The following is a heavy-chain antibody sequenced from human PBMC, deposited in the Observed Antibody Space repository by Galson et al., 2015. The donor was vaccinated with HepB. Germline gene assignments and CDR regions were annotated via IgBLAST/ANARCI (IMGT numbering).Heavy chain of an antibody. CDR1: GFIFSKAW. CDR2: IKSKADGGTT. J-gene: IGHJ5*02. Sequence: SLRLSCAASGFIFSKAWMSWVRQAPGKGLEWVGRIKSKADGGTTDYAAPVRGRFSISRDESENTLYLQMDSLKAEDTAVYHCATLTFYNRTYPLGPRFWGIVPWGQGTLVTVSS. CDR3: ATLTFYNRTYPLGPRFWGIVP. V-gene: IGHV3-15*01. D-gene: IGHD3-16*01.